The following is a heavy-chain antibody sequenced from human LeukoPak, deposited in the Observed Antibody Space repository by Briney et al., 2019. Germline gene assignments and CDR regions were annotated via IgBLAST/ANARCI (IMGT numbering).Heavy chain of an antibody. D-gene: IGHD6-13*01. Sequence: GGSLRLSCAASGFTFSSYGMHWVRQAPGKGLEWVAVISYDGSNKYYADSVKGRFTISRDNSKNTLYLQMNSLRAEDTAVYYCAKLARSSPPGNGYYYYGMDVWGQGTTVTVSS. V-gene: IGHV3-30*18. CDR2: ISYDGSNK. CDR3: AKLARSSPPGNGYYYYGMDV. CDR1: GFTFSSYG. J-gene: IGHJ6*02.